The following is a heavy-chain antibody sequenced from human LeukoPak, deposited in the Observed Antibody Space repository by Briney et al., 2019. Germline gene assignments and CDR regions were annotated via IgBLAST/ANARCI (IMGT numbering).Heavy chain of an antibody. CDR2: IYYSGST. D-gene: IGHD3-22*01. V-gene: IGHV4-39*01. CDR1: GGSIGSSTYY. CDR3: ARHGYYDRSGYYSSFDY. Sequence: PSETLSLTCTVSGGSIGSSTYYWGWIRQPPGKGLEWIGSIYYSGSTYYNPSLKSRVTISVDTSKNQFSLKLSSVTATDTAVYYCARHGYYDRSGYYSSFDYWGQGTLVTVSS. J-gene: IGHJ4*02.